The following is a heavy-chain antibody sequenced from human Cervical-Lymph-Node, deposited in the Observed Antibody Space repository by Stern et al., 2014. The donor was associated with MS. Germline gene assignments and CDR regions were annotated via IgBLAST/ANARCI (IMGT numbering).Heavy chain of an antibody. Sequence: EDQLVESGGGLVQPGGSLRLSCVASGFTFSSNAMSWVRQAPGKGLEWVSSLSSGGRDTYYADSVKGRFTISRDNSKNTLYVQMNSLRAEDTAIYYCAKDRGRLPPSQLYGMDVWGQGTTVIVSS. J-gene: IGHJ6*02. D-gene: IGHD1-1*01. CDR2: LSSGGRDT. CDR1: GFTFSSNA. V-gene: IGHV3-23*04. CDR3: AKDRGRLPPSQLYGMDV.